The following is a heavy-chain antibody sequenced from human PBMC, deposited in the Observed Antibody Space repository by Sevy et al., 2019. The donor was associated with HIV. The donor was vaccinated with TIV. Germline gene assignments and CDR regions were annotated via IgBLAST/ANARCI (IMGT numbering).Heavy chain of an antibody. CDR3: VKEGRDDFNPYLDF. J-gene: IGHJ4*02. V-gene: IGHV3-23*01. D-gene: IGHD3-10*01. CDR2: VSRNGGTP. Sequence: GGSLRLSCAGSGFTFGGYMMNWVRQAPGRGLEWVARVSRNGGTPDNGDSAKGRFTISRDNSKNTVYLQLKELRAEDTALYYCVKEGRDDFNPYLDFWGQGILVTVSS. CDR1: GFTFGGYM.